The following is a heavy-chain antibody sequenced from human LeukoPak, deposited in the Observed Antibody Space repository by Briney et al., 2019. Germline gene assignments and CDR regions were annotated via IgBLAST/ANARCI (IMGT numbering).Heavy chain of an antibody. J-gene: IGHJ3*02. Sequence: PGGSLRLSCAASGFTFDDYGMSWVRQAPGKGLEWVSGINWNGGSTGYADSVKGRFTISRDNAKNSLYLQMNSLRAEDTALYHCARDTRGDYGGPGASDIWGQGTMVTVSS. CDR3: ARDTRGDYGGPGASDI. CDR2: INWNGGST. D-gene: IGHD4-23*01. V-gene: IGHV3-20*01. CDR1: GFTFDDYG.